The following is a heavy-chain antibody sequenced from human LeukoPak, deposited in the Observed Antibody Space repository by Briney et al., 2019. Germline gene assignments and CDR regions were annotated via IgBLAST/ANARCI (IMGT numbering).Heavy chain of an antibody. D-gene: IGHD3-10*01. CDR1: DGSFSGNY. CDR2: INHSGST. V-gene: IGHV4-34*01. J-gene: IGHJ6*02. CDR3: ARGELWFGFYGMDV. Sequence: SETLSLTCAVYDGSFSGNYWSWIPRPPGKGLEWMGEINHSGSTNYNPSLTSRVTLSVATSKTQFSLKLSSVTAADTAVYYWARGELWFGFYGMDVWGQGTTVTVSS.